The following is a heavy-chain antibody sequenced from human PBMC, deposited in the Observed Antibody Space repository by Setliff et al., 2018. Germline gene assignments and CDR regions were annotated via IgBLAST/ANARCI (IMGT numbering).Heavy chain of an antibody. CDR1: GLTITNYY. V-gene: IGHV3-72*01. CDR3: AKNGFGVVALGVNNWFDP. J-gene: IGHJ5*02. D-gene: IGHD3-10*01. Sequence: GGSLRLSCAASGLTITNYYMDWVRQAPGKGLEWVGRIRGKANRYTTEYAASVKGRFTISRPDSEISMYLQMNSLRAEDTAVYYCAKNGFGVVALGVNNWFDPWGQGTLVTVSS. CDR2: IRGKANRYTT.